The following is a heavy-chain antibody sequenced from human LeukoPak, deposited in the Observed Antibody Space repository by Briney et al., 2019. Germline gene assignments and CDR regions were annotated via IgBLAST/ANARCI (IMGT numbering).Heavy chain of an antibody. D-gene: IGHD4-17*01. CDR1: GYTLTELS. CDR2: ISAYNGNT. J-gene: IGHJ6*02. CDR3: AGDYGDSSYYYYGMDV. V-gene: IGHV1-18*01. Sequence: AASVKVSCKVSGYTLTELSMHWVRQAPGKGLEWMGWISAYNGNTNYAQKLQGRVTMTTDTSTSTAYMELRSLRSDDTAVYYCAGDYGDSSYYYYGMDVWGQGTTVTVSS.